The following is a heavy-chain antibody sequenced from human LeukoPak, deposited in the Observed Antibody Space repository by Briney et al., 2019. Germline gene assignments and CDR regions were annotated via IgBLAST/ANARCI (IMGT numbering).Heavy chain of an antibody. CDR2: INSYGSST. D-gene: IGHD3-3*01. V-gene: IGHV3-74*01. CDR3: ARDRNTDFWSGYYTNYFDY. J-gene: IGHJ4*02. CDR1: GFTFSSYW. Sequence: GGSLRLSCAASGFTFSSYWMHWVRQAPGKGLVWVSRINSYGSSTNYADSVRGRLTISRDNAKNSLYLQMNSLRAEDTAVYYCARDRNTDFWSGYYTNYFDYWGQGTLVTVSS.